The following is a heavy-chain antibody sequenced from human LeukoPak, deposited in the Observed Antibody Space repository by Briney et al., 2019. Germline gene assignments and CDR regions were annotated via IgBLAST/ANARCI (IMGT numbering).Heavy chain of an antibody. J-gene: IGHJ4*02. V-gene: IGHV3-30*02. D-gene: IGHD2-2*01. Sequence: GGSLRLSCAASGFTFSSYGMHWVRQAPGKGLEWVAFIRYDGSNKYYADSVKGRFTISRDNSKNTLYLQMNSLRAEDTAVYYCANMTPYCSSTSCSRDYWGQGTLVTVPS. CDR3: ANMTPYCSSTSCSRDY. CDR1: GFTFSSYG. CDR2: IRYDGSNK.